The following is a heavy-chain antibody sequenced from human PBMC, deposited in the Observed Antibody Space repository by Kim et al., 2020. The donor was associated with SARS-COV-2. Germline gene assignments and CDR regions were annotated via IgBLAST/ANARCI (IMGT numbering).Heavy chain of an antibody. Sequence: VRGRFTISRDNAKNSVFLQMNRLRAEDTAVYYCARSISEIESHRIGVYFHHWGQGTLATVSS. CDR3: ARSISEIESHRIGVYFHH. D-gene: IGHD3-10*01. J-gene: IGHJ1*01. V-gene: IGHV3-11*06.